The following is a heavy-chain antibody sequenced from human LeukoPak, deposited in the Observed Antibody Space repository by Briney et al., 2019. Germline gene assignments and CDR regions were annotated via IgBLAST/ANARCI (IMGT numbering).Heavy chain of an antibody. CDR1: GFTFSSYA. V-gene: IGHV3-23*01. J-gene: IGHJ4*02. Sequence: GGSLRLSCAASGFTFSSYAMSWVRQAPGKGLEWVSAISGSGGSTYYADSVKGRFTISKDNSKNTLYLQMNSLRAEDTAVYYCAKDIPVLRHFDLKFEWGQGTLVTVSS. CDR2: ISGSGGST. D-gene: IGHD3-9*01. CDR3: AKDIPVLRHFDLKFE.